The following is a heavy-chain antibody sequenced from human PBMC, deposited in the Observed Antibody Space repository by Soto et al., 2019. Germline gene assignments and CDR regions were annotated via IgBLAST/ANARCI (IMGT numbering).Heavy chain of an antibody. Sequence: RRLSCAASGFSFRSYVMSWVRQAPGKGLEWVSGISGGGGTTYYADSVKGRFTISRDNSKNTLYLQMRSLRAEDAALYYCAKESSSSSLSPIAQFDCWGQGTLVTVSS. V-gene: IGHV3-23*01. CDR1: GFSFRSYV. D-gene: IGHD6-13*01. CDR3: AKESSSSSLSPIAQFDC. J-gene: IGHJ4*02. CDR2: ISGGGGTT.